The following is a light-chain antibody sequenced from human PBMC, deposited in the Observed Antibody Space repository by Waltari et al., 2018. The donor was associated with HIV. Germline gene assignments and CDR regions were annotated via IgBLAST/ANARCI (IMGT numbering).Light chain of an antibody. J-gene: IGKJ1*01. CDR2: GAS. Sequence: EIVLTQSPGTLSLSPGERATLSCRASQSVSSSYLAWYQQKPGQAPRLLIYGASSRATGIPDRFIGSGSGTDFTLTISRLEPEDFAVYYCQQYGSSPREFGQGTKVEIK. CDR1: QSVSSSY. CDR3: QQYGSSPRE. V-gene: IGKV3-20*01.